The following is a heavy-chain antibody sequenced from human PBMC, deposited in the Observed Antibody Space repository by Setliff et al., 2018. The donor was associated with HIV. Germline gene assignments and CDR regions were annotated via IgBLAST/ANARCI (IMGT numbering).Heavy chain of an antibody. CDR3: AKARNRVATAGDY. CDR1: GFTFSTYA. D-gene: IGHD5-12*01. CDR2: VSDSGGFT. V-gene: IGHV3-23*01. J-gene: IGHJ4*02. Sequence: GGSLRLSCEVSGFTFSTYAMAWVRRAPGKGLEWVSGVSDSGGFTNYVDSVKGRFTTSRDNSKSTLYLQMNTLRAEDTAVYYCAKARNRVATAGDYWGQGTLVTVSS.